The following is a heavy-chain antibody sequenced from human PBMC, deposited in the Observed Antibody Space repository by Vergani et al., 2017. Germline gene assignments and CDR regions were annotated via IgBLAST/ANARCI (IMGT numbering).Heavy chain of an antibody. CDR3: ARIAVAGLWDAFDI. CDR2: INPNSGGT. V-gene: IGHV1-2*02. Sequence: QVQLVQSGAEVKKPGASVKVSCKASGYTFTGYYMHWVRQAPGQGLEWRGWINPNSGGTNYAQKFQGRVNMTRDTSISTAYMCLSRLRSDDTAVYYGARIAVAGLWDAFDIWGQGTMVTVSS. D-gene: IGHD6-19*01. CDR1: GYTFTGYY. J-gene: IGHJ3*02.